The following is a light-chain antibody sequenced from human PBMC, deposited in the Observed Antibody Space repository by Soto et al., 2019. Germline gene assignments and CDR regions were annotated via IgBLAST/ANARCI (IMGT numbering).Light chain of an antibody. V-gene: IGKV3-15*01. CDR2: GAS. Sequence: ETVLTQSPAMMSVSPGERATLSCSASQSVGSNLAWYQQIPGQAPRLLIYGASARATGIPARFSGSGSGQEWTLTISFLQSEDFAVYYWQQYNNWPRTFGKGTKVDIK. J-gene: IGKJ1*01. CDR3: QQYNNWPRT. CDR1: QSVGSN.